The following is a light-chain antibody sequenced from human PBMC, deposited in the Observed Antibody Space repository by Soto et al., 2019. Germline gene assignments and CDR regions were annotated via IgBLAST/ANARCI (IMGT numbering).Light chain of an antibody. CDR3: QQYGSSPRT. V-gene: IGKV3-20*01. CDR1: QSVSSSY. J-gene: IGKJ1*01. CDR2: DAS. Sequence: EIVLTQSPGTLSLSPGERATLSCRASQSVSSSYLAWYQQKPGQAPRLLIYDASSRATGIPDRFNGSGSGTDFTLTISRLEPEDFAVYYCQQYGSSPRTFGQGTKVEIK.